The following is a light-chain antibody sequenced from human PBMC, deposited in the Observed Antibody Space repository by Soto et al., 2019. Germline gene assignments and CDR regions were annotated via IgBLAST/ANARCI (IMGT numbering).Light chain of an antibody. Sequence: DIVLTQSPGTLSLSPGERATLSCRASQTVSGNYLAWYQHRPGQAPRLLIYGASSRASGIPDRFSVSGSGTDFTLSNRRLEPEDLAVYYCQPYAISPYSFGQRARLDIK. V-gene: IGKV3-20*01. CDR3: QPYAISPYS. CDR1: QTVSGNY. CDR2: GAS. J-gene: IGKJ2*01.